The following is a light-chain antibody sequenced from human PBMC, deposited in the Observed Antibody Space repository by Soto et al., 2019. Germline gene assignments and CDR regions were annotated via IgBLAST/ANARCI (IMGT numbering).Light chain of an antibody. CDR3: AAWDDSLSVV. Sequence: QSVLTQPPSASGTPGQKVSISCSGSSSNIGNDYVYWYRQLPGTAPKLLIYRNNQRPSEVPDRFSASKSGTSASLAISGLRSEDEADYYCAAWDDSLSVVFGGGTQLTVL. CDR1: SSNIGNDY. V-gene: IGLV1-47*01. CDR2: RNN. J-gene: IGLJ3*02.